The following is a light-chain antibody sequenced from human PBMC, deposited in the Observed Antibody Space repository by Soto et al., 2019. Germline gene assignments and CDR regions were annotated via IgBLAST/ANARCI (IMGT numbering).Light chain of an antibody. J-gene: IGKJ1*01. V-gene: IGKV1-5*01. CDR3: QQYETFSGT. CDR1: QSVSGW. CDR2: DAS. Sequence: SQMTQSPPTLSASVGDTVTLTCRASQSVSGWLAWYQQKPGEAPKLLIYDASALPRGVPSRFSGSGSGTKFTLTIASLQPDDFATYYCQQYETFSGTFGPGTKVDIK.